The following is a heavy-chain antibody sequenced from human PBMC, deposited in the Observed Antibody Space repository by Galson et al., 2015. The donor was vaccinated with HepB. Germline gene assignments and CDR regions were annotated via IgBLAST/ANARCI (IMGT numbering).Heavy chain of an antibody. CDR3: ARQDSRSWSY. J-gene: IGHJ4*02. V-gene: IGHV5-51*01. Sequence: QSGAEVKKPGESLKISCKTSGSSFTSNWIGWVRQMPGKGLECMGIIFPSDSDVRYSPSFQGDITISVDKSTSTAYLQWSSLKSSDTAMYYCARQDSRSWSYWGQGTLVTVSS. D-gene: IGHD6-13*01. CDR1: GSSFTSNW. CDR2: IFPSDSDV.